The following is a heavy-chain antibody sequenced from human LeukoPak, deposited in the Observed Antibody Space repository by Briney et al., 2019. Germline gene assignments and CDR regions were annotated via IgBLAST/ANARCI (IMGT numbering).Heavy chain of an antibody. V-gene: IGHV4-59*07. J-gene: IGHJ4*02. CDR3: ARLDQDSSSTLEVFDY. CDR2: IYYSGST. Sequence: PSDTLSLTYTVSVDFISSYYWIWIRQPPGKGLEWIGYIYYSGSTNYNPSLKSRVTISVDTSTSQFSLKLSSVTASATTMYYCARLDQDSSSTLEVFDYWGQGTLVTVSS. CDR1: VDFISSYY. D-gene: IGHD6-6*01.